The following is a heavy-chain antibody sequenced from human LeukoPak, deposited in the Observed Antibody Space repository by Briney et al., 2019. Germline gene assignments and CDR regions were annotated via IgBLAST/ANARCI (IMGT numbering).Heavy chain of an antibody. Sequence: SESLSLTCTVSGVSISTYSWSWIRHPPGKGLEWIGCIYCSGNTNNSPSRNHQVTISVDTSKNQFSLSLTSVTAADTAVYYCVRHRTGTTADYWGQGTVVAVSS. J-gene: IGHJ4*02. V-gene: IGHV4-59*08. CDR1: GVSISTYS. D-gene: IGHD1-7*01. CDR2: IYCSGNT. CDR3: VRHRTGTTADY.